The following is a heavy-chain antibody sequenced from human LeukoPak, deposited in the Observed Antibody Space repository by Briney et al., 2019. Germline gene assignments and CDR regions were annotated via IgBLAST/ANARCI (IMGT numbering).Heavy chain of an antibody. D-gene: IGHD6-13*01. CDR1: GFTLSSNY. Sequence: PGGSLRLSCAASGFTLSSNYMSWVSQAPGKGLEWVSYISSSGSTIYYADSVKGRFTISRDNAKNSLYLQMNSLRAEDTAVYYCARGPYSSSWYLFYYFDYWGQGTLVTVSS. V-gene: IGHV3-11*01. CDR2: ISSSGSTI. J-gene: IGHJ4*02. CDR3: ARGPYSSSWYLFYYFDY.